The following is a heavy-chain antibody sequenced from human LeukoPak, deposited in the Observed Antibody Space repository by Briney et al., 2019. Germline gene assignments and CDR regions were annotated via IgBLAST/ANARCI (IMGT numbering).Heavy chain of an antibody. V-gene: IGHV1-24*01. CDR1: GYTLTELS. Sequence: ASVKVSCKVSGYTLTELSMHWVRQAPGKGLEWMGGFDPENGEIIYAQRFQGRVTMTEDTSTDTAYMELSSLRSEDTAVYYCARGYRGGLKLGYWGQGTLVAVSS. J-gene: IGHJ4*02. D-gene: IGHD5-18*01. CDR3: ARGYRGGLKLGY. CDR2: FDPENGEI.